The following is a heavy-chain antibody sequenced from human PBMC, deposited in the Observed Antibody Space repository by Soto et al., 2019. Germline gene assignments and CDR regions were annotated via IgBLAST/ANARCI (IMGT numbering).Heavy chain of an antibody. V-gene: IGHV3-48*02. CDR3: ASSKDYYFDY. Sequence: EVQLVESGGGLVKPGGSLRLSCAASGFTFSSYSMNWVRQAPGKGLEWVSYITSSSSTIYYADSVKGRFTISRDNAKNSLYLQMNSLRDEDTAVYYCASSKDYYFDYWGQGTLVTVSS. CDR1: GFTFSSYS. J-gene: IGHJ4*02. CDR2: ITSSSSTI.